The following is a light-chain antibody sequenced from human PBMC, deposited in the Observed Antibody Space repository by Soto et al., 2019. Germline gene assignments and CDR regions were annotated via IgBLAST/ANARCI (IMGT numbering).Light chain of an antibody. V-gene: IGLV2-14*01. J-gene: IGLJ1*01. CDR3: SSYTSSSAPYV. CDR2: DVS. Sequence: SALTQPASVSGSPGQSITISCTGTSSDVGGYNYVSWYQQHPGKAPKLMIYDVSIRPSGVSNRFSGSKSGNTASLTISGLQAEDEADYYCSSYTSSSAPYVFGTGTKLTVL. CDR1: SSDVGGYNY.